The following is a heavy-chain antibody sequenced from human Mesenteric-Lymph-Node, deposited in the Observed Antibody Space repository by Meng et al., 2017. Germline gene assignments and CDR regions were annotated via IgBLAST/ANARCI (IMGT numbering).Heavy chain of an antibody. D-gene: IGHD6-13*01. J-gene: IGHJ4*02. V-gene: IGHV4-39*07. CDR2: IYYSGST. CDR3: ARDGYSSSWYVVDY. CDR1: GGSISSSSYY. Sequence: SETLSLTCTVSGGSISSSSYYWGWIRQPPGKGLEWIGSIYYSGSTYYNPSPKSRVTISVDTSKNQFSLKLSSVTAADTAVYYCARDGYSSSWYVVDYWGQGTLVTVSS.